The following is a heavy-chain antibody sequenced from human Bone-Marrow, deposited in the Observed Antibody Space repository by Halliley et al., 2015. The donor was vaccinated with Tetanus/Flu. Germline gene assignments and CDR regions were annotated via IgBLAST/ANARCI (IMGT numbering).Heavy chain of an antibody. D-gene: IGHD6-13*01. J-gene: IGHJ5*01. V-gene: IGHV4-59*08. CDR3: GRLAELSGPASWSRPVDS. CDR2: FSHSGTS. CDR1: GASVSGFF. Sequence: TLSLTCIVSGASVSGFFWSWIRQPPGKGLQYIGYFSHSGTSTVNPSLKSRVTISLDTSKNSVSLNLTSVTAADTAVYFCGRLAELSGPASWSRPVDSWGQGALVTVSS.